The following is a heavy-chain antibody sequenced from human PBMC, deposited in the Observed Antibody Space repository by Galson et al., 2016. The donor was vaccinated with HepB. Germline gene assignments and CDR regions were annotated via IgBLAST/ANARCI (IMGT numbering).Heavy chain of an antibody. Sequence: SLRLSCAASGFSFTSYSMHWVRQAPGKGLEWVAAISDDGTNEFYADPVKGRFTISRDNSKNILYLQMNSLRGEDTAVYYCATDWRGNDDIVFYWGQGTLVSVSS. CDR2: ISDDGTNE. D-gene: IGHD3-16*02. V-gene: IGHV3-30*01. CDR3: ATDWRGNDDIVFY. CDR1: GFSFTSYS. J-gene: IGHJ4*02.